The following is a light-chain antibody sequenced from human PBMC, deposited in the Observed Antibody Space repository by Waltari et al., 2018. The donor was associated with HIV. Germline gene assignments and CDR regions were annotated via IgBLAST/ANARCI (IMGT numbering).Light chain of an antibody. CDR3: QSYDASLSGLWV. Sequence: HSTLTQPPSVSGAPGQRITISCAGNMSNLGAGSAVHWYQQFPGSAPKLLIFPNHDRPSGVPDRVSGSKSGPSASLAITGLQTEDEADYYCQSYDASLSGLWVFGGGTRLTVL. CDR1: MSNLGAGSA. J-gene: IGLJ3*02. CDR2: PNH. V-gene: IGLV1-40*01.